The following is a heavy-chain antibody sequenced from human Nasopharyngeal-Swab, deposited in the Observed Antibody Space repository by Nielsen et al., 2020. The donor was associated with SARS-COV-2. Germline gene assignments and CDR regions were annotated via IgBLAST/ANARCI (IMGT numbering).Heavy chain of an antibody. J-gene: IGHJ4*02. D-gene: IGHD5-12*01. Sequence: SETLSLTCTVSGDSISSSSYYWGWIRQPPGRGLEWIGSMYYSGSTWYNPSLKSRVTISVDTSKNHFSLRLSSVTAADTAVYYCARLASLWGQGTLVTVSS. CDR1: GDSISSSSYY. CDR2: MYYSGST. V-gene: IGHV4-39*02. CDR3: ARLASL.